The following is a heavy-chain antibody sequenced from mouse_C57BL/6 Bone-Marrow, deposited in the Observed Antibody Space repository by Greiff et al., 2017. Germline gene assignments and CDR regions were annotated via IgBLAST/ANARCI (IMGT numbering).Heavy chain of an antibody. V-gene: IGHV1-69*01. J-gene: IGHJ4*01. D-gene: IGHD1-2*01. CDR2: IDPSDSYT. Sequence: QVQLQQPGAELVMPGASVKLSCKASGYTFTSYWMHWVKQRPGQGLEWIGEIDPSDSYTNYNQKFKGKSTLTVDKSSSTAYMQLSSLTSEDSAVYSCAKPRDYYGDAMDYGGQGTSVTVSS. CDR3: AKPRDYYGDAMDY. CDR1: GYTFTSYW.